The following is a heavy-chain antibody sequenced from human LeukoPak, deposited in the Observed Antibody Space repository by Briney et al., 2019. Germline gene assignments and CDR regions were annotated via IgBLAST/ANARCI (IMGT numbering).Heavy chain of an antibody. CDR2: ISSSGSLI. D-gene: IGHD3-3*01. V-gene: IGHV3-48*04. J-gene: IGHJ3*01. Sequence: GGSLRLSCAASGYTFHNAWMNWVRQAPGKGLEWVSYISSSGSLIFYADSVKGRFTISRDNAKNSLYLQMNSLRVEDTAVYYCAREMEDAFDVWGQGTMVTVSS. CDR3: AREMEDAFDV. CDR1: GYTFHNAW.